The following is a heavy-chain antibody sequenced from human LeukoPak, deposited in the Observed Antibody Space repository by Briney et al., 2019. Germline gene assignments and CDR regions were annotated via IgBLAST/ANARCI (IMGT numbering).Heavy chain of an antibody. V-gene: IGHV3-30*18. D-gene: IGHD2-15*01. CDR3: AKGGGYYFDY. J-gene: IGHJ4*02. Sequence: GGSLRLSCAASGFTFSSYGMHWVRQAPGKGLEWVAVISYDGRNKYYADSVKGRFTISRDNSKNTLYLQMNSRRAEDTAVYYCAKGGGYYFDYWGQGTLVTVSS. CDR1: GFTFSSYG. CDR2: ISYDGRNK.